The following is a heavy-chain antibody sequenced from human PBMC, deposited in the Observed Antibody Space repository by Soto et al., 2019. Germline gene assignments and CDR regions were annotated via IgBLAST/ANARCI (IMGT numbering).Heavy chain of an antibody. CDR2: ISHSGST. Sequence: QVQLQEAGPGLVKPSGTLSLTCAVSGGSISSSNWWSWVRQPPGKGLEWLGKISHSGSTNYNPSLKSRVTISVDKSKSQFSLKLSSVTAADTAVYYCSREIWFGESTTYGMAVWGQGTTVTVSS. CDR1: GGSISSSNW. CDR3: SREIWFGESTTYGMAV. V-gene: IGHV4-4*02. D-gene: IGHD3-10*01. J-gene: IGHJ6*02.